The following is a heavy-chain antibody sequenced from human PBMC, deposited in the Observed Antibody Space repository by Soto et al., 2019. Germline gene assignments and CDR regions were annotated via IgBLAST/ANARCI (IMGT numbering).Heavy chain of an antibody. D-gene: IGHD5-12*01. CDR3: VRGGTRVATIGDH. J-gene: IGHJ4*02. Sequence: EVLLVESGGGLVQSGGSLRLSCAASTSTFSRYGMNWVRQAPGKGLEWISFISPSGVTIYYADSVRGRFTISRDNAKNSLFLQINTLRDDDTAVYYGVRGGTRVATIGDHWGQGTLVTVS. CDR2: ISPSGVTI. CDR1: TSTFSRYG. V-gene: IGHV3-48*02.